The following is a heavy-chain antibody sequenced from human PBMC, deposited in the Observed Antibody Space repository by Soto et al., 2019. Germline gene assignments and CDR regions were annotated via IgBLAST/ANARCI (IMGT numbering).Heavy chain of an antibody. CDR2: IDGDGRRT. CDR1: GFTFSRDW. V-gene: IGHV3-74*01. CDR3: ARGALHNFYMDV. J-gene: IGHJ6*03. Sequence: EVQVVESGGGLVQPGGSLRLSCAASGFTFSRDWMHWVRQAPGQGLVWVSRIDGDGRRTNYADPVKGRVTISRDNAKKTLYLQMNSLRAEDTAVYYCARGALHNFYMDVWGKGTTVTVSS.